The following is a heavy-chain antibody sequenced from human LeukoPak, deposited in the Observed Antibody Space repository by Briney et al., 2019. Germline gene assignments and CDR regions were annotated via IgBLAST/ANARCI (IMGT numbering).Heavy chain of an antibody. CDR2: ISYDGSNK. J-gene: IGHJ5*02. CDR3: ANPGSGSDNGLSWFDP. CDR1: GFTFSSYA. V-gene: IGHV3-30-3*01. Sequence: GGSLRLSCAASGFTFSSYAMHWVRQAPGKGLEWVAVISYDGSNKYYADSVKGRFTISRDNSKSTLFLQMNSLRAEDTAVYYCANPGSGSDNGLSWFDPWGQGTLVIVSS. D-gene: IGHD6-19*01.